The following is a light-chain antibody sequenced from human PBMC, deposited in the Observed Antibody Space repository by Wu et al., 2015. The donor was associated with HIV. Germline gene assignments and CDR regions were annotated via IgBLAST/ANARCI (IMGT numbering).Light chain of an antibody. CDR1: QIISGY. J-gene: IGKJ1*01. CDR2: TTS. Sequence: DIQMTQSPSSLSASVGDRVTITCRASQIISGYLNWYQQRPGQAPKLLISTTSSLQSGVPSRFSGSGSGTDFTLTISNVQREDCATYLCQQSHTPPWTFGRGTKLEIK. V-gene: IGKV1-39*01. CDR3: QQSHTPPWT.